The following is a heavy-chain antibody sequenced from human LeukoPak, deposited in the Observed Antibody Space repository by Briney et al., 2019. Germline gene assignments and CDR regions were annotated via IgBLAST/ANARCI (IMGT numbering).Heavy chain of an antibody. CDR3: ARSVSGWSY. V-gene: IGHV3-7*01. D-gene: IGHD6-19*01. CDR2: IKQDGSDK. Sequence: GGSLRLSCAASGFTFSTYWMSWVRQAPGKGLEWVANIKQDGSDKYYVDSVKGRFTISRENAKNSLYLQMNSLRAEDTAVYYCARSVSGWSYWGQGTLVTVSS. CDR1: GFTFSTYW. J-gene: IGHJ4*02.